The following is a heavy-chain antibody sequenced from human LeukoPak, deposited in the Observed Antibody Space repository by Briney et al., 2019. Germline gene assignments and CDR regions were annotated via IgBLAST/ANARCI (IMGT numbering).Heavy chain of an antibody. Sequence: GESLKISCKGSGYSFATYWIGWVRQMPGKGLEWMGNIYPGDSDTKYSPSFQGQVTLTVDKSISTAYLQWSSLKTSDTAIYYCARRHLGGWRYSDYWGQGTLVTVSS. J-gene: IGHJ4*02. CDR3: ARRHLGGWRYSDY. CDR1: GYSFATYW. V-gene: IGHV5-51*01. D-gene: IGHD6-19*01. CDR2: IYPGDSDT.